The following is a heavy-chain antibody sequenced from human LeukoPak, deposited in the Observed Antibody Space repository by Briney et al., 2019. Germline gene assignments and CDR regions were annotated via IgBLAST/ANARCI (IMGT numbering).Heavy chain of an antibody. CDR2: INPNSGGT. D-gene: IGHD1-26*01. J-gene: IGHJ3*02. V-gene: IGHV1-2*02. Sequence: GASVKVSCKASGYTFTGYYMHWVRQAPGQGLEWMGWINPNSGGTNYAQKFQGRVTMTRDTSISTAYMELSRLRSDDTAVYYCAREYSGSYYRNDAFDIWGQGTMVTVSS. CDR3: AREYSGSYYRNDAFDI. CDR1: GYTFTGYY.